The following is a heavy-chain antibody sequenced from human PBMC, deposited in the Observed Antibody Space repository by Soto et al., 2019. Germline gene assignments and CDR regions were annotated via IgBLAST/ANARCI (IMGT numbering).Heavy chain of an antibody. CDR1: GFTFSSYA. CDR2: ISGSGGST. CDR3: AKDIIIGGLRYFDWLFSAGDY. D-gene: IGHD3-9*01. Sequence: GGSLRLSCAASGFTFSSYAMSWVRQAPGKGLEWVSAISGSGGSTYYADSVKGRFTISRDNSKNTLYLQMNSLRAEDTAVYYCAKDIIIGGLRYFDWLFSAGDYWGQGTLVTVSS. V-gene: IGHV3-23*01. J-gene: IGHJ4*02.